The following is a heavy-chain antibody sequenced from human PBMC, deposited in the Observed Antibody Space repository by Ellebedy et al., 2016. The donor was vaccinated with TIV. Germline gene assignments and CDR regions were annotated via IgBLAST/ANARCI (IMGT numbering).Heavy chain of an antibody. V-gene: IGHV3-23*01. CDR3: ARARCSNVDCHIPGY. D-gene: IGHD2-8*01. CDR1: GFTFSIYA. CDR2: ISGSGDST. Sequence: GESLKISCAASGFTFSIYAMSWVRQAPGKGLEWVSLISGSGDSTYFADSVKGRFTISRDNAKTSLYLQIDSLRDDDTAVYYCARARCSNVDCHIPGYWGQGSLVTVSS. J-gene: IGHJ4*02.